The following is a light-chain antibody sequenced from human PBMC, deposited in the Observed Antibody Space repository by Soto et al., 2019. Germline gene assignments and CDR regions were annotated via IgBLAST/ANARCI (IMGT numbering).Light chain of an antibody. J-gene: IGLJ2*01. CDR1: SSDVGCYNY. Sequence: QSALTQPPSASGSPGQSVTISCTGTSSDVGCYNYVSWYQQHPGKAPKLMIYEVSKRPSGVPDRFSGSKSGNTASLTVSGLQAEDEADYYCSSYAGRNGVVFGGGTTLTVL. CDR3: SSYAGRNGVV. CDR2: EVS. V-gene: IGLV2-8*01.